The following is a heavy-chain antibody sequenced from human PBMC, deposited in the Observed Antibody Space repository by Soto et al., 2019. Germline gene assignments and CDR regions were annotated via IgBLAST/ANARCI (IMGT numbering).Heavy chain of an antibody. CDR1: GFTFSSYA. D-gene: IGHD2-15*01. CDR3: AKEGYCSGGSCRPRSKGNWFDP. J-gene: IGHJ5*02. V-gene: IGHV3-30-3*01. CDR2: ISYDGSNK. Sequence: PGGSLRLSCAASGFTFSSYAMHWVRQAPGKGLEWVAVISYDGSNKYYADSVKGRFTISRDNSKNTLYLQMNSLRAEDTAVYYCAKEGYCSGGSCRPRSKGNWFDPWGQGTLVTVSS.